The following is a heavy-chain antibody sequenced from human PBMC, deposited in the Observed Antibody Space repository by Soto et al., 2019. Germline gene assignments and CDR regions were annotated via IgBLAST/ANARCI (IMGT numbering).Heavy chain of an antibody. CDR3: ARLGVFSSRSRCYYYMDV. CDR1: GFTFSSYG. CDR2: IWYDGSNK. D-gene: IGHD6-19*01. Sequence: PGGSLRLSCAASGFTFSSYGMHWVRQAPGKGLEWVAVIWYDGSNKYYADSVKGRFTISRDNSKNTLYLQMNSLRAEDTAVYYCARLGVFSSRSRCYYYMDVWGKGTTVTVSS. V-gene: IGHV3-33*01. J-gene: IGHJ6*03.